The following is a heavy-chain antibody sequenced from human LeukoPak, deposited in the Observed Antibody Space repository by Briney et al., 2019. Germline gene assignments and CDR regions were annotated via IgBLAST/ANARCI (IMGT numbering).Heavy chain of an antibody. V-gene: IGHV1-3*01. D-gene: IGHD3-22*01. Sequence: ASVKVSCKASGYTFTSYAMHWVRQAPGQRLEWMGWINAGNGNIKYSQKFQDRVTITRDTSASTAYMELSSLRSEDTAVYYCARDSHYYESSGYNQGDFDYWGQGTLVTVSS. CDR2: INAGNGNI. CDR3: ARDSHYYESSGYNQGDFDY. J-gene: IGHJ4*02. CDR1: GYTFTSYA.